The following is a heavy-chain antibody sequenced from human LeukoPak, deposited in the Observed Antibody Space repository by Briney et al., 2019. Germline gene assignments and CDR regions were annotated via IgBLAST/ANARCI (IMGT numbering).Heavy chain of an antibody. CDR2: TYYRSKWYY. CDR1: GDSVSSNSAA. CDR3: AQSYSVRVGAESYYYFYVDV. V-gene: IGHV6-1*01. D-gene: IGHD5/OR15-5a*01. J-gene: IGHJ6*03. Sequence: SQTLSLTCAISGDSVSSNSAAWNWIRQSPSRGLEWLGRTYYRSKWYYDYATSVKGLITINPDTSKNRFSLQLSSVTSEDTAVYYCAQSYSVRVGAESYYYFYVDVWGKGATITVSS.